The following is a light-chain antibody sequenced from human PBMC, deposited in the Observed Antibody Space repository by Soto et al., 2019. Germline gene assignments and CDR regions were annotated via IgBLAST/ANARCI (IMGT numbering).Light chain of an antibody. CDR3: QPYNTWPLT. CDR1: HGIGDT. CDR2: DTS. J-gene: IGKJ4*01. Sequence: VKVQCVATLSRPTVEGATLSCRASHGIGDTLAWYQHKPGQPPRLLIYDTSTRATGVPTRFSGSRSGAEFTLTINSLQSEDFAVYYCQPYNTWPLTFGGGTKLDIK. V-gene: IGKV3-15*01.